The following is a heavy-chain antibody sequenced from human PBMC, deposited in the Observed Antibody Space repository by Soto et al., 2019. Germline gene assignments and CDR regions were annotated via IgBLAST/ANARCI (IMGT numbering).Heavy chain of an antibody. Sequence: GGSLRLSCAASGFTFSSYSMNWVRQAPGKGLEWVSSISSSSSYIYYADSVKGRFTISRDNAKNSLYLQMNSLRAEDTAVYYCARGYCSSTSCYYYYGMDVGGQGTTVTASS. V-gene: IGHV3-21*01. D-gene: IGHD2-2*01. J-gene: IGHJ6*02. CDR2: ISSSSSYI. CDR1: GFTFSSYS. CDR3: ARGYCSSTSCYYYYGMDV.